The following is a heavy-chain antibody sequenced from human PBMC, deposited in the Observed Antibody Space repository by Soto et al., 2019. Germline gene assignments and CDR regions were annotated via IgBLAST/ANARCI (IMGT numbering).Heavy chain of an antibody. Sequence: QVTLKESGPVLVKPTETLTLTCTVSGFSLSNASMGVSWIRQPPGKALERLAHIFSNDEKSYSTALKRRLTISNDSSNSQEVLTITNMDAVDTATYYCPRISRSYKSGSGIFCVVTDLYYHGMDVWGQETTVTVSS. D-gene: IGHD3-3*01. CDR2: IFSNDEK. J-gene: IGHJ6*02. CDR3: PRISRSYKSGSGIFCVVTDLYYHGMDV. V-gene: IGHV2-26*01. CDR1: GFSLSNASMG.